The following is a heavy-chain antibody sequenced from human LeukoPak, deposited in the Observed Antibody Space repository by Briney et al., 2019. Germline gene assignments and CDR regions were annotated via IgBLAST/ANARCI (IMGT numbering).Heavy chain of an antibody. CDR2: IYYSGST. V-gene: IGHV4-59*01. CDR1: GGSISSYY. J-gene: IGHJ3*02. CDR3: ARGLGGFDI. Sequence: SETLSLTCTVSGGSISSYYWSWIRQPPGKGPEWIGYIYYSGSTNYNPSLKSRVTISVDTSKNQFSLKLSSVTAADTAVYYCARGLGGFDIWGQGTMVTVSS. D-gene: IGHD2-15*01.